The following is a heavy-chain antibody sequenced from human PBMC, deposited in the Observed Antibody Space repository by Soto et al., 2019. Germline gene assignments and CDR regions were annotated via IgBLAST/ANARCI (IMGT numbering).Heavy chain of an antibody. Sequence: EVQLLESGGGLVQPGGSLRLSCAASGFTFSSYAMGWVRQAPGKGLEWVAAISGSGSRTYYADSVKGRFTISRDNSKNTLYLQMNGLRAEDTAVYGCAKDNSGSYDVWGQGTLVTVSS. CDR2: ISGSGSRT. CDR1: GFTFSSYA. CDR3: AKDNSGSYDV. D-gene: IGHD1-26*01. J-gene: IGHJ4*02. V-gene: IGHV3-23*01.